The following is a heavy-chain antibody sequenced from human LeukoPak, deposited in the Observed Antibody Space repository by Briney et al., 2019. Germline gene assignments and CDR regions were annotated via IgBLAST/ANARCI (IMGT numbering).Heavy chain of an antibody. J-gene: IGHJ6*03. Sequence: PSETLSLTCTVSGGSISSSTYYWGWIRQSPGRWLEWIGSISYSGSTYYNPSLKSRVTISVDTSKNQFSLRLSSVTTADTAVYYCARNYNRFYYYMDVWGKGTTVTVSS. D-gene: IGHD5-24*01. CDR3: ARNYNRFYYYMDV. CDR2: ISYSGST. V-gene: IGHV4-39*07. CDR1: GGSISSSTYY.